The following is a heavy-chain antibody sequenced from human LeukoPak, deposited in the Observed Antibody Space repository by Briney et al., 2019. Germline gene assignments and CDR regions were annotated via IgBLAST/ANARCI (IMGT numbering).Heavy chain of an antibody. CDR1: GGSISSYY. Sequence: SETLSLTCTVSGGSISSYYWSWIRQPPGKGLEWIGYIYYSGSTNYNPSLKSRVTISVDTSKNQFSLKLSSVTAADTAVYYCARDAADTALDAFDIWGQGTMVTVSS. D-gene: IGHD5-18*01. CDR3: ARDAADTALDAFDI. CDR2: IYYSGST. V-gene: IGHV4-59*01. J-gene: IGHJ3*02.